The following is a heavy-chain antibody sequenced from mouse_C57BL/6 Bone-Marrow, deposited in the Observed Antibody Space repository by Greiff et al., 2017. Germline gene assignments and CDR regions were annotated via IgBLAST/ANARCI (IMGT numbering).Heavy chain of an antibody. V-gene: IGHV14-1*01. CDR3: TTSLVFYDDDYPV. CDR1: GFNIKDYY. CDR2: IDPEDGDT. Sequence: VQLKESGAELVRPGASVKLSCTASGFNIKDYYMHWVKQRPEQGLEWIGRIDPEDGDTEYAPKFQGKATMTADTSSNTAYLQLSSLTSEDTAVYYCTTSLVFYDDDYPVWGTGTTVTVSS. D-gene: IGHD2-4*01. J-gene: IGHJ1*03.